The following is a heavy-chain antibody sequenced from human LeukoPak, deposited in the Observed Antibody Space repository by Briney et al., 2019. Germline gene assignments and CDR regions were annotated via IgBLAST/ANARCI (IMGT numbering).Heavy chain of an antibody. CDR2: ISGYSEYT. V-gene: IGHV1-18*01. CDR1: GYTFTNFG. Sequence: ASVTVSCKASGYTFTNFGIGWVRQAPGQGREWMGWISGYSEYTNYAQKFQGRVTVTTDTSTSTAYLELRSLRSDDTAVYYCARGGGRDGYNRQGYFDFWGQGTLVTVSS. D-gene: IGHD5-24*01. CDR3: ARGGGRDGYNRQGYFDF. J-gene: IGHJ4*02.